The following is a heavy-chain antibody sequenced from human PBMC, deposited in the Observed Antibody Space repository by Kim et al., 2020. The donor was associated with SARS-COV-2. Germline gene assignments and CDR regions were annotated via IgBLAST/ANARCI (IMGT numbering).Heavy chain of an antibody. Sequence: ASVKGSCKASGYTFTSYAMHWVRQAPGQRLEWMGWINAGNGNTKYSQKFQGRVTITRDTSASTAYMELSSLRSEDTAVYYCARDITIFGVVIRNYYYGMDVWGQGTTVTVSS. CDR3: ARDITIFGVVIRNYYYGMDV. CDR2: INAGNGNT. D-gene: IGHD3-3*01. J-gene: IGHJ6*02. V-gene: IGHV1-3*01. CDR1: GYTFTSYA.